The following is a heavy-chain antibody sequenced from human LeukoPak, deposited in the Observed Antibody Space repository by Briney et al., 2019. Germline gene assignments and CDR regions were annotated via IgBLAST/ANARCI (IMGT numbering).Heavy chain of an antibody. CDR2: IYYSGST. V-gene: IGHV4-59*05. D-gene: IGHD3-9*01. CDR3: ATELRYFDWLLLGDNWFDP. CDR1: GGSISFYY. J-gene: IGHJ5*02. Sequence: SETLSLTCTVSGGSISFYYWSWIRQPPGKGLEWIGSIYYSGSTYYNPSLKSRVTISVDTSKNQFSLKLSSVTAADTAVYYCATELRYFDWLLLGDNWFDPWGQGTLVTVSS.